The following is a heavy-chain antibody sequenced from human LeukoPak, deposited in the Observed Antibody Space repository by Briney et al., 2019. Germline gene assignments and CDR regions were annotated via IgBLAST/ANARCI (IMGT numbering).Heavy chain of an antibody. CDR1: GGSISNYY. J-gene: IGHJ1*01. CDR3: ARGVAYCTNGICYSRETEYFQH. D-gene: IGHD2-8*01. CDR2: IYTSAST. Sequence: AETLSLTCTVSGGSISNYYWSCIRQPAGKGLEWLGRIYTSASTNYNPSLKSRVTMSIDTSKNQFSLKLTSVTAADTAVYYRARGVAYCTNGICYSRETEYFQHWGQGTLVTVSS. V-gene: IGHV4-4*07.